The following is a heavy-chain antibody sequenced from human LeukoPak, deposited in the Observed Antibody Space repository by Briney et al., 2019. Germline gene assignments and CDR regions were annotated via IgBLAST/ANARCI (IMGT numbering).Heavy chain of an antibody. V-gene: IGHV3-23*01. J-gene: IGHJ5*02. CDR3: AKDFSDSTGYYNWFDT. CDR1: GFAFSSYA. CDR2: ISGGGAAT. Sequence: PGGSLRPSCAASGFAFSSYAMTWVRQAPGKGLEWVSGISGGGAATYYADSVKGRFTISRDNSKNTLYLQMNSLRAEDTAVYYCAKDFSDSTGYYNWFDTWGQGTLVTVSS. D-gene: IGHD3-22*01.